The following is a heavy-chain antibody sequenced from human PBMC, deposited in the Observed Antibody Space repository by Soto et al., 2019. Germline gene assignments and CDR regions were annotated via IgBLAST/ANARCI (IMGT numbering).Heavy chain of an antibody. CDR1: GFTFSSYE. CDR2: ISSSGSTI. D-gene: IGHD4-17*01. J-gene: IGHJ6*02. Sequence: VQLVESGGGLVQPGGSLRLSCAASGFTFSSYEMNWVRQAPGKGLEWVSYISSSGSTIYYADSVKGRFTISRDNAKNSLYLQMNSLRAEDTAVYYCARGAVTTYYYYYGMDVWGQGTTVTVSS. CDR3: ARGAVTTYYYYYGMDV. V-gene: IGHV3-48*03.